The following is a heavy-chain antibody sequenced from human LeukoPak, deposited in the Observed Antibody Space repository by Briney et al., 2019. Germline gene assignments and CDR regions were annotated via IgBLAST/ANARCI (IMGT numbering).Heavy chain of an antibody. J-gene: IGHJ5*02. CDR3: ARAYYDFWSGPPGRYNWFDP. CDR2: IYHSGST. CDR1: GYSISSGYY. V-gene: IGHV4-38-2*02. Sequence: SVTLSLTCTVSGYSISSGYYWGWIRQPPGKGLEWIGSIYHSGSTYYNPSLKSRVTISVDTSKNQFSLKLSSVTAADTAVYYCARAYYDFWSGPPGRYNWFDPWGQGTLVTVSS. D-gene: IGHD3-3*01.